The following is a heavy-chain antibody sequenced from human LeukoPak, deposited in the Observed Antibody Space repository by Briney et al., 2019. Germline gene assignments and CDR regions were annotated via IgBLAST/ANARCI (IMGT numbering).Heavy chain of an antibody. CDR1: GISLSNYA. CDR2: ISERGGST. J-gene: IGHJ4*02. V-gene: IGHV3-23*01. Sequence: GGSLRLSCVVSGISLSNYAMAWVRQAPGKGLEWVSYISERGGSTTYADSVKGRFTISRDTSLNTLYLQMNNLRAEDTAVYFCAKRGIVIRGILVIGYHQEAYHYDFWGQGVLVTVSS. CDR3: AKRGIVIRGILVIGYHQEAYHYDF. D-gene: IGHD3-10*01.